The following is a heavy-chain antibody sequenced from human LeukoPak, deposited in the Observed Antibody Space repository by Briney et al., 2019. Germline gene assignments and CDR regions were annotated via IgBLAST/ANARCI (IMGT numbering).Heavy chain of an antibody. CDR3: SRPQFDY. V-gene: IGHV3-74*01. CDR2: INGDGTTT. CDR1: GFPFSSYW. J-gene: IGHJ4*02. Sequence: GGSLRLSCATSGFPFSSYWMLWVRQAPGKGLEWVSRINGDGTTTTYADSVKGRFTISRDNTENILYLQMDSLRAEDAAIYYCSRPQFDYWGQGVLVTVSS.